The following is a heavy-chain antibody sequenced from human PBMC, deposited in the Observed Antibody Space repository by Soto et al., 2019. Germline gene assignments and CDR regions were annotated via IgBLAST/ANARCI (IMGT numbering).Heavy chain of an antibody. D-gene: IGHD2-8*01. Sequence: QVTLKESGPVLVKPTETLTLTCTVSGFSLSNARMGVSWIRQPPGKALEWLAHIFSNDEKSYSTSLKSRLTISKATSKSQVVLTMTNMDPVDTATGYCARIWSLTQGDYWGQGTLVTVSS. CDR3: ARIWSLTQGDY. CDR1: GFSLSNARMG. J-gene: IGHJ4*02. CDR2: IFSNDEK. V-gene: IGHV2-26*01.